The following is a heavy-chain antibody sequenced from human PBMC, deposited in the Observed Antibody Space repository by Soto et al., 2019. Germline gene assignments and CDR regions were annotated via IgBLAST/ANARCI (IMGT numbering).Heavy chain of an antibody. V-gene: IGHV4-59*01. CDR3: ARAYCSSTSCNGYYYYYMDV. CDR1: GGSISSYY. D-gene: IGHD2-2*01. J-gene: IGHJ6*02. CDR2: IYYSGST. Sequence: PSETLSLTCTVSGGSISSYYWSWIRQPPGKGLEWIGYIYYSGSTNYNPSLKSRVTISVDTSKNQFSLKLSSVTAADTAVYYCARAYCSSTSCNGYYYYYMDVWGQGTTVNAS.